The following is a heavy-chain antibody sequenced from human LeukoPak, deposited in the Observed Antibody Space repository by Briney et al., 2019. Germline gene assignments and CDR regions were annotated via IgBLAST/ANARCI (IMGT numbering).Heavy chain of an antibody. CDR3: AKDMGGATYYYYYGMDV. D-gene: IGHD1-26*01. CDR2: ISWNSGSI. CDR1: GFTFDDYA. V-gene: IGHV3-9*01. J-gene: IGHJ6*02. Sequence: PGGSLRLSCAASGFTFDDYAMHWVRQAPGKGLEWVSGISWNSGSIGYADSVKGRFTISRDNAKSSLYLQMNSLRAEDTALYYCAKDMGGATYYYYYGMDVWAKGPRSPSP.